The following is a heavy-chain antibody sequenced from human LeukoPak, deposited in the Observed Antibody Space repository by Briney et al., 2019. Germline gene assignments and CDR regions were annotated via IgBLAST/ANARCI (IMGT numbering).Heavy chain of an antibody. J-gene: IGHJ3*02. D-gene: IGHD4-17*01. CDR2: ISAYNGNT. CDR3: ARVMDYGDQAPDAFDI. V-gene: IGHV1-18*01. Sequence: ASVKVSCKASGYTFTSYGISWVRQAPGQGLEWMGWISAYNGNTNYAQKLQGRVTMTTDTSTSTAYMELRSLRSDDTAVYYCARVMDYGDQAPDAFDIWGQGTMVTVSS. CDR1: GYTFTSYG.